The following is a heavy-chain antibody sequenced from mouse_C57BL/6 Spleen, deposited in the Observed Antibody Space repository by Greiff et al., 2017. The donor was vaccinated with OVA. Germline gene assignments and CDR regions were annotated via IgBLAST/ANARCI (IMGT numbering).Heavy chain of an antibody. D-gene: IGHD1-1*01. Sequence: EVQLQQSGTVLARPGASVKMSCKTSGYTFNRYWMHWVKQRPGPGLEWIRAIYSGNSDTSYNQKFKGKAKLTAVTSASTAYMELSSLTNEDSAVYYCTRRYYGSTSWFAYWGQGTLVTVSA. J-gene: IGHJ3*01. CDR3: TRRYYGSTSWFAY. CDR1: GYTFNRYW. V-gene: IGHV1-5*01. CDR2: IYSGNSDT.